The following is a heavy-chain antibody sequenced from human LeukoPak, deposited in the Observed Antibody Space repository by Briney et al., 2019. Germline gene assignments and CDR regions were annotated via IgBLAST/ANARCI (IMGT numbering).Heavy chain of an antibody. D-gene: IGHD6-13*01. J-gene: IGHJ4*02. CDR3: AKGGTSSWYFVFDY. CDR2: ISGSGGNA. CDR1: GFTFRSYA. V-gene: IGHV3-23*01. Sequence: PGGSLRLSCAASGFTFRSYAMTWVRQAPGKGLEWVSVISGSGGNAYNADSVKGRFTISRDNFKNTLYLRMNSLTAEDTAIYYCAKGGTSSWYFVFDYWGQGVLVTVSS.